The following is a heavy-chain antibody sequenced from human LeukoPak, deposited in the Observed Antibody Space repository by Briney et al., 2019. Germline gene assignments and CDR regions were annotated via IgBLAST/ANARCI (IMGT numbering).Heavy chain of an antibody. CDR2: IYYSGST. CDR3: ARVRELSGSYDLDFDY. J-gene: IGHJ4*02. V-gene: IGHV4-59*01. Sequence: SETLSLTCTVSGGSISSYYWSWIRQPPGKGLEWIGYIYYSGSTNYNPSLKSRVTVSVDTSKNQFSLKLSSVTAADTAVYYCARVRELSGSYDLDFDYWGQGTLVTVSS. D-gene: IGHD1-26*01. CDR1: GGSISSYY.